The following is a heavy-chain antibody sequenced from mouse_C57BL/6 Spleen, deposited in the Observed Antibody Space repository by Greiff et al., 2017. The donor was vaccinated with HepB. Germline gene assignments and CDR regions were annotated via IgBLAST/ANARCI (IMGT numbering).Heavy chain of an antibody. CDR1: GYTFTSYW. V-gene: IGHV1-53*01. D-gene: IGHD3-2*02. Sequence: QVHVKQPGTELVKPGASVKLSCKASGYTFTSYWMHWVKQRPGQGLEWIGNINPSNGGTNYNEKFKSKATLTVDKSSSTAYMQLSSLTSEDSAVYYCARGVDSSGYYFDYWGQGTTLTVSS. CDR2: INPSNGGT. J-gene: IGHJ2*01. CDR3: ARGVDSSGYYFDY.